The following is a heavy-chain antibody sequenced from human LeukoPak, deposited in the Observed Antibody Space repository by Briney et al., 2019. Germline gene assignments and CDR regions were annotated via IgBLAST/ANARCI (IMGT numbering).Heavy chain of an antibody. CDR3: ARAGIGGSSTSCDY. CDR1: GFTFRSYS. V-gene: IGHV3-21*01. CDR2: ISSSSSYI. D-gene: IGHD2-2*01. J-gene: IGHJ4*02. Sequence: GGSLRLSCAASGFTFRSYSMNWVRQAPGEGLEWASSISSSSSYIYYADSVKGRFTISRDNAKNSLYLQMNSLRAEDTAVYYCARAGIGGSSTSCDYWGQGTLVTVSS.